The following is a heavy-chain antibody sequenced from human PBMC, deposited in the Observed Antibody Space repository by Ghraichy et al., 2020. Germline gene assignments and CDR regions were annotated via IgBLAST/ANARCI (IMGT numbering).Heavy chain of an antibody. V-gene: IGHV3-64D*06. J-gene: IGHJ3*01. Sequence: GGSLRLSCSGSEFTFGSYPMHWVRQAPGKGLEYVAGINSYGGRTQYADSVRDRFTITRDNSRNTLHLQMTSLRAEDTAVYYCVKDRGYQLVYSNGAFDVWGQGTMVTVSS. CDR2: INSYGGRT. D-gene: IGHD2-15*01. CDR1: EFTFGSYP. CDR3: VKDRGYQLVYSNGAFDV.